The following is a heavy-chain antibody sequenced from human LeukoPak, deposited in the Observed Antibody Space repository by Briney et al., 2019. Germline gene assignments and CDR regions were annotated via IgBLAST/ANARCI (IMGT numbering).Heavy chain of an antibody. D-gene: IGHD3-16*01. CDR2: IYTSGST. J-gene: IGHJ4*02. CDR1: GGSISSGSYY. Sequence: PSQTLSLTCTVSGGSISSGSYYWSWIRQPAGKGLEWIGRIYTSGSTNYNPSLKSRVTISVDTSKNQFSLKLSSVTAADTAVYYCARHVGYFGYWGQGTLVTVSS. CDR3: ARHVGYFGY. V-gene: IGHV4-61*02.